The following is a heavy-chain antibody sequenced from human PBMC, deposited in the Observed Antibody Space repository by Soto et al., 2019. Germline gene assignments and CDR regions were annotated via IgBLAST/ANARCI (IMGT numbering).Heavy chain of an antibody. V-gene: IGHV4-34*01. Sequence: SETLSLTCAVYGGSFSGYYWSWIRQPPGKGLEWIGEINHSGSTNYNPSLKGRVTISVDTSKNQFSLKLSSVTAADTAVYYCARGAPVFRFLDWYYYYGMDVCGQGTTVTVSS. CDR1: GGSFSGYY. CDR3: ARGAPVFRFLDWYYYYGMDV. D-gene: IGHD3-3*01. J-gene: IGHJ6*02. CDR2: INHSGST.